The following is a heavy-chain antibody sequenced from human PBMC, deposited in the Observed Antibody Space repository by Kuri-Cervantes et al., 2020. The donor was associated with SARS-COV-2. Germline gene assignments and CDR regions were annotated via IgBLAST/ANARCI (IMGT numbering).Heavy chain of an antibody. D-gene: IGHD5-18*01. Sequence: GGSLRLSCAASGFSLRSYSMNWVRQAPGKGLEWVSYISNSSSAIYYADSVKGRFTISRDNAKNSLYLQMNSLRAEDTAVYYCARDGLYSYGLHYWGQGTLVTVSS. CDR1: GFSLRSYS. J-gene: IGHJ4*02. V-gene: IGHV3-48*01. CDR2: ISNSSSAI. CDR3: ARDGLYSYGLHY.